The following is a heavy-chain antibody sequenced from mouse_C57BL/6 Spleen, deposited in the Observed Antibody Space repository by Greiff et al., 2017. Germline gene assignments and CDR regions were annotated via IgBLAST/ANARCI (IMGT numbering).Heavy chain of an antibody. Sequence: LMKPGASVKLSCKATGYTFTGYWIEWVKQRPGHGLEWIGEILPGSGSTNYNEKFKGKATFTADTSSNTAYMQLSSLTTEDSAIYYGARKDGNYYGNGDYAMDYWGQGTSVTVSS. D-gene: IGHD2-1*01. CDR1: GYTFTGYW. V-gene: IGHV1-9*01. CDR2: ILPGSGST. CDR3: ARKDGNYYGNGDYAMDY. J-gene: IGHJ4*01.